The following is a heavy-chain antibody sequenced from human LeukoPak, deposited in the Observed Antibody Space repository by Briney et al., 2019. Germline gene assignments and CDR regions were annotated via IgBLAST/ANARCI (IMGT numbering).Heavy chain of an antibody. CDR1: GFTFSSYW. Sequence: GGSLRLSCAASGFTFSSYWMSWVRQSPGKGLERVANINQDGSEKHYVDSVKGRFTISRDNAKNSVFVQMNSLRVEDTAVYYCVRAGGSSWSDYWGQGTLVTVSS. J-gene: IGHJ4*02. CDR2: INQDGSEK. D-gene: IGHD6-13*01. CDR3: VRAGGSSWSDY. V-gene: IGHV3-7*01.